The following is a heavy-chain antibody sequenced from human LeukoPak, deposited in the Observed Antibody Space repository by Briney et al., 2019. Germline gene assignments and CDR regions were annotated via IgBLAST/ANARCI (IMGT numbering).Heavy chain of an antibody. CDR2: INPNSGGT. CDR1: GYTFTGYY. V-gene: IGHV1-2*02. J-gene: IGHJ5*02. Sequence: AASVKVSCKASGYTFTGYYMHWVRQAPGQGLEWMGWINPNSGGTNYAQKFQGRVTMTRDTSISTAYMELSRLRSDDTAVYYCARALTIPADWFDPWGQGTLVTVSS. D-gene: IGHD3-3*01. CDR3: ARALTIPADWFDP.